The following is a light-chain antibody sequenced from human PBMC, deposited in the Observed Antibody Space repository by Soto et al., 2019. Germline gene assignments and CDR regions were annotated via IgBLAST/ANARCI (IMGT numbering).Light chain of an antibody. V-gene: IGKV1-39*01. CDR1: QSISRY. J-gene: IGKJ1*01. Sequence: DIQMTQSPSSLSASVGDRITITCRASQSISRYLNWYQHKPGKAPKLLINAASSLDRGVPSRFSGGGAGTDVSLNISSLQPDDFATCYCQQNYRAFPWTFGQGSKVEVK. CDR3: QQNYRAFPWT. CDR2: AAS.